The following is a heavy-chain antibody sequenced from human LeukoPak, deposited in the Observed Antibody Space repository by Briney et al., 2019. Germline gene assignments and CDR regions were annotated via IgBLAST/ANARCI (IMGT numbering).Heavy chain of an antibody. CDR1: GFTFSSYS. CDR3: ARPPNIAAAGQD. D-gene: IGHD6-13*01. Sequence: AGGSLRLSCAASGFTFSSYSMNWVRQAPGKGLEGVANIKRDGSEKYYMDSVKGRFTISRDNAKNSLYLQMNSLRAEDTAVYYCARPPNIAAAGQDWGQGTLVTVSS. V-gene: IGHV3-7*01. J-gene: IGHJ4*02. CDR2: IKRDGSEK.